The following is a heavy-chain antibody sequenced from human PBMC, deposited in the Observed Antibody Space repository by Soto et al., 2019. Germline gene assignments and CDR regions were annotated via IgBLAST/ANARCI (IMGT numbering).Heavy chain of an antibody. V-gene: IGHV3-30-3*01. D-gene: IGHD2-15*01. CDR1: GFTFSSYA. Sequence: QVQLVESGGGVVQPGRSLRLSCAASGFTFSSYAMHWVRQAPGKGLEWVAVISYDGSNKYYADSVKGRFTISRDNSKNTLYLQMNSLRAEDTAVYYCARDWSGGSCYSSSGGFDPWGQGTLVTVSS. CDR3: ARDWSGGSCYSSSGGFDP. CDR2: ISYDGSNK. J-gene: IGHJ5*02.